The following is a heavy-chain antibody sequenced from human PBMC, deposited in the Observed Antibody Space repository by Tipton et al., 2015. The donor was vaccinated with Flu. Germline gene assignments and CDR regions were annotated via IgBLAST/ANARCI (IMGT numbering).Heavy chain of an antibody. CDR3: AREGFGSGSNDAFEF. CDR2: VIPVLDIA. D-gene: IGHD3-10*01. Sequence: QLVQSGAEVKRPGSSVRVSCKTSGGTFSSYPISWVRQAPGQGLEWIGGVIPVLDIANYAQKFQGRVTISADESTNTAYMEMTSLRSEDTAVYYCAREGFGSGSNDAFEFWGQGTVVTVAS. J-gene: IGHJ3*01. V-gene: IGHV1-69*01. CDR1: GGTFSSYP.